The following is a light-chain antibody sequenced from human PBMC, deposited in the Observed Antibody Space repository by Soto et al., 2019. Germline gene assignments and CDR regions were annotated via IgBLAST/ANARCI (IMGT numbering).Light chain of an antibody. CDR2: YXS. CDR1: QTGXRN. J-gene: IGKJ1*01. V-gene: IGKV3-15*01. CDR3: QQRSDWTLT. Sequence: VVTQSAATPSVSPGERATLSCRASQTGXRNLARYQQRPGQAPRLLIYYXSNRAAGVPARLSGSGSETEFTLTIRSLQSEYFAVYYFQQRSDWTLTFGQGTKVDI.